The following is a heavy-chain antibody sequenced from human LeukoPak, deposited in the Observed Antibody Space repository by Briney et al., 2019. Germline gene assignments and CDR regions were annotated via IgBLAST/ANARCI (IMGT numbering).Heavy chain of an antibody. CDR3: AREGCSGGKCFNWFDP. J-gene: IGHJ5*02. CDR1: GYTFNDYF. CDR2: ISPNSGNT. D-gene: IGHD2-15*01. V-gene: IGHV1-2*02. Sequence: ASVKVSCKASGYTFNDYFLFWVRQAPGQGLEWMGWISPNSGNTIYAQKFQGRVMMTRDTSITTAYRELSSLTSDDTAVYYCAREGCSGGKCFNWFDPWGQGTLVTVSS.